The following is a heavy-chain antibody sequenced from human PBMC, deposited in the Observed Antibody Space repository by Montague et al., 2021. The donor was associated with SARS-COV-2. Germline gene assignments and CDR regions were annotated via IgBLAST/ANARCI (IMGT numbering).Heavy chain of an antibody. Sequence: SETLSLTCTVSGASISSYYWSWIRQPPGKGLEWIGYIYYSGRTNCNPSXKGGVTTSVDTSKNQFSLKLSSVTAADTAVYYCARLGLQLLGGHYFDYWGQGTLVTVSS. CDR3: ARLGLQLLGGHYFDY. J-gene: IGHJ4*02. CDR2: IYYSGRT. CDR1: GASISSYY. D-gene: IGHD5-24*01. V-gene: IGHV4-59*08.